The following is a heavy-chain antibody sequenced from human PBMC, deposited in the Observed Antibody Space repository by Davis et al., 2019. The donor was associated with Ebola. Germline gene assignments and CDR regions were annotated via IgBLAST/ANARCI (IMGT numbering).Heavy chain of an antibody. J-gene: IGHJ4*02. CDR1: GFTFSSYA. V-gene: IGHV3-23*01. Sequence: GGSLRLSCAASGFTFSSYAMSWVRQAPGKGLEWVSAISGSGGSTYYADSVKGRFTISRDNSKNTLYLQMSSLRAEDTAVYYCAKGVKYSSSWPFDYWGQGTLVTVSS. CDR3: AKGVKYSSSWPFDY. D-gene: IGHD6-13*01. CDR2: ISGSGGST.